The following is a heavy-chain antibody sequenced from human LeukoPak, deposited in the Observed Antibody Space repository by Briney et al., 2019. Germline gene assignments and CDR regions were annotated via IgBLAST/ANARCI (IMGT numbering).Heavy chain of an antibody. CDR2: ISSYHANT. CDR3: ARGDVYFDY. D-gene: IGHD3-16*01. Sequence: GESLKISCKGSGYSFTSFWISWVRQAPEQGLEWMGWISSYHANTNYAQKLQGRVTMTTDTSTSTVYMELRSLRSDDTAIYYCARGDVYFDYWGQGTLVTVSS. J-gene: IGHJ4*02. V-gene: IGHV1-18*04. CDR1: GYSFTSFW.